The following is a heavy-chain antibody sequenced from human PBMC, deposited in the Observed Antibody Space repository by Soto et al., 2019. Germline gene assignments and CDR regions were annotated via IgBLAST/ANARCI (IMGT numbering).Heavy chain of an antibody. Sequence: SETLSLTCAVYGGSFSGYYWSWIRQPPGKGLEWIGEINHSGSTNYNPSLKSRVTISVDTSKNQFSLKLSSVTAADTAVYYCARGVLGATADYWGQGTLVTVSS. CDR3: ARGVLGATADY. V-gene: IGHV4-34*01. CDR2: INHSGST. D-gene: IGHD1-26*01. CDR1: GGSFSGYY. J-gene: IGHJ4*02.